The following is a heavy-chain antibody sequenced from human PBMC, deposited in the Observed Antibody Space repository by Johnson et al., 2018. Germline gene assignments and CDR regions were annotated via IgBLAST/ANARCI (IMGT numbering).Heavy chain of an antibody. CDR3: SRDGSGGYELEGYYHYYGMDV. CDR2: ISWNSGSI. J-gene: IGHJ6*02. V-gene: IGHV3-9*01. Sequence: VQLVQSGGGVVQPGRSLRLSCAASGFTFDDYAMHWVRPAPGKGLEWVSGISWNSGSIGYGGSVKGRFTISRDNAKNTLYLQMNSLGAEDTAGYYCSRDGSGGYELEGYYHYYGMDVWGQGATVTVSS. D-gene: IGHD5-12*01. CDR1: GFTFDDYA.